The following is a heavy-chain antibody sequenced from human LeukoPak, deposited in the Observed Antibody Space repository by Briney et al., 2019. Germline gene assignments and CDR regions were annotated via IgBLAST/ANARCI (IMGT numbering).Heavy chain of an antibody. D-gene: IGHD4-17*01. CDR3: ARPQHGDLYAFDI. J-gene: IGHJ3*02. CDR1: GFTFTSYW. CDR2: VEGDGSTT. V-gene: IGHV3-74*01. Sequence: GGSVRLSCAPSGFTFTSYWMRWARQAPGKGLVWVSRVEGDGSTTTYEDSVKGRFTISRNNPKNTLYLQMNSLRAEDTAVYDCARPQHGDLYAFDIWGEGAVLTLSS.